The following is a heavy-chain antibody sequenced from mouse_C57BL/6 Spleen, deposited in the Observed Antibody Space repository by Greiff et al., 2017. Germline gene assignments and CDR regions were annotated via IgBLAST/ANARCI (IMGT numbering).Heavy chain of an antibody. CDR2: IDPETGGT. D-gene: IGHD2-12*01. CDR1: GYTFTDYE. V-gene: IGHV1-15*01. CDR3: TREGNSLDYFVY. J-gene: IGHJ2*01. Sequence: QVQLQQSGAELVRPGASVTLSCKASGYTFTDYEMHWVKQTPVHGLEWIGAIDPETGGTAYNQKFTGKDILTADKTSSTAYMELRSLTSEDSAVYYCTREGNSLDYFVYWGQGTTLTVSS.